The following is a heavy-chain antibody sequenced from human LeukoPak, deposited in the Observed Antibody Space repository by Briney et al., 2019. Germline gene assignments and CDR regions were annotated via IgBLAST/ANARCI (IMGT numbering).Heavy chain of an antibody. CDR2: IIPILGIA. J-gene: IGHJ4*02. Sequence: ASVKVSCKASGYTFTSYGISWVRQAPGQGLEWMGRIIPILGIANYAQKFQGRVTITADKSTSTAYMELSSLRSEDTAVYYCARGKYDYGDYYYWGQGTLVTVSS. D-gene: IGHD4-17*01. CDR3: ARGKYDYGDYYY. CDR1: GYTFTSYG. V-gene: IGHV1-69*04.